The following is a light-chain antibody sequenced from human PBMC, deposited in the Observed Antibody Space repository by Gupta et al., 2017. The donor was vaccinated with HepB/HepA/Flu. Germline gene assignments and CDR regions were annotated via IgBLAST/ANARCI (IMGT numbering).Light chain of an antibody. CDR2: DVT. V-gene: IGLV2-14*01. Sequence: QSALTQPASVSGSPGQSLTISCTGTSSDVGAYNYVSWYQQHPDKAPKLMLYDVTNRPSGVSNRFSGSKSGNTASLTISGLQAEDEADYYCSSSTSSYTLVFGTGTKVTVL. J-gene: IGLJ1*01. CDR1: SSDVGAYNY. CDR3: SSSTSSYTLV.